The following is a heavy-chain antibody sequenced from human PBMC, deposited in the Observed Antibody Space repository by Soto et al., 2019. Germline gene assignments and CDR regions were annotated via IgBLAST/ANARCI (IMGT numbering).Heavy chain of an antibody. D-gene: IGHD3-16*02. V-gene: IGHV4-31*03. Sequence: QVQLQESGPGLVKPSQTLSLTCTVSGGSISSGAYYWSWIRQHPGKGLEWIGSIYYSGSTYYSPSLKSRITISVDRSKNQLSLKLSSVTAADTAVYYCARSGLGAGGYRSFNWFDPWGQGTLVTVSS. J-gene: IGHJ5*02. CDR1: GGSISSGAYY. CDR2: IYYSGST. CDR3: ARSGLGAGGYRSFNWFDP.